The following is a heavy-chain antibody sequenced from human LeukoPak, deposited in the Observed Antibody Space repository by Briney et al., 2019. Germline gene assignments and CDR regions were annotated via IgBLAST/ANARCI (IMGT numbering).Heavy chain of an antibody. D-gene: IGHD1-26*01. V-gene: IGHV4-30-2*01. J-gene: IGHJ4*02. Sequence: SQTLSLTCAVSGGSISSGGYSWSWIRQPPGKGLEWIGYIYHSGSTNYNPSLKSRVTISVDTSKNQFSLNLSSVTAADTAVYYCARGATYSGSYYNYWGQGTLVTVSS. CDR3: ARGATYSGSYYNY. CDR2: IYHSGST. CDR1: GGSISSGGYS.